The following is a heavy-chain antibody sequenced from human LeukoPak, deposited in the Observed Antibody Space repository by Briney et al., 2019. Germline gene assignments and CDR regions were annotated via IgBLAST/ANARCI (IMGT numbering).Heavy chain of an antibody. Sequence: PSETLSLTCTVSGGSISSFYLNWMRQTPGKGLEWIGYIYDSGNTIYNPSLKSRVTISGDTSKNQFSLRLTSVTAADTAVYYCARGRNWFDPWGQGTLVTVSS. CDR3: ARGRNWFDP. J-gene: IGHJ5*02. CDR1: GGSISSFY. V-gene: IGHV4-59*01. CDR2: IYDSGNT.